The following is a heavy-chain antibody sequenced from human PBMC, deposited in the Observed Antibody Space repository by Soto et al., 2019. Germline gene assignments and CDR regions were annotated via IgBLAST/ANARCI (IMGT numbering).Heavy chain of an antibody. CDR1: GYTFTDYH. D-gene: IGHD6-25*01. CDR2: INANNGGA. CDR3: AREGGSDSLAHKNNWFDT. V-gene: IGHV1-2*02. Sequence: QVQLVQSGDEVKNPGASVKVSCKPSGYTFTDYHIHWVRQAPGQGLEFMGWINANNGGAGSAQQLQGRLTVTRDTSISTVYMELSNLRSDDTAVYFCAREGGSDSLAHKNNWFDTWGHGTRVTVSS. J-gene: IGHJ5*01.